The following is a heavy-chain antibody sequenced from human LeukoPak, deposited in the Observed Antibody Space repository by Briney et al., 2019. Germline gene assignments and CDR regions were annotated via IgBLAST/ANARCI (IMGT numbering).Heavy chain of an antibody. V-gene: IGHV1-46*01. CDR3: ARWTGTTGLDY. CDR1: QHIFSTYY. D-gene: IGHD1-1*01. J-gene: IGHJ4*02. Sequence: GASEKVYYKPSQHIFSTYYMHCARQHPHQALEWMGIINPSGGSTTYAQKFRDRVTMTRDTSTTAVYMELSSLKSEDTAVYYCARWTGTTGLDYWGQGTLVTVSS. CDR2: INPSGGST.